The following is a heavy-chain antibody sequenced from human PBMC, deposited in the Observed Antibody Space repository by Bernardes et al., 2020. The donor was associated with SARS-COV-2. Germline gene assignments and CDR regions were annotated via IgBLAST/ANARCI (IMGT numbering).Heavy chain of an antibody. CDR2: ISSDGVRT. CDR3: VRERIPAADMGLGAWYEFDY. D-gene: IGHD6-13*01. Sequence: GGSLRLSCSASGFTFIKYAMHWVRQAPGKGLEYVSAISSDGVRTNYADSVKGRFTISRDTSKSTLYLQMTSLRPEDTAVYYCVRERIPAADMGLGAWYEFDYGGQGTLVTVSS. V-gene: IGHV3-64D*06. CDR1: GFTFIKYA. J-gene: IGHJ4*02.